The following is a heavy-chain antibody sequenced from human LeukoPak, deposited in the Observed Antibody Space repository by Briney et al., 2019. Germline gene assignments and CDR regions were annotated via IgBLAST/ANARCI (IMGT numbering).Heavy chain of an antibody. V-gene: IGHV3-23*01. CDR1: GFTVSSYA. CDR3: ARGIRNFDC. J-gene: IGHJ4*02. Sequence: GGSLRLSCAASGFTVSSYAMTWVRRAPGKGLGWVSTVSGSGSGTYYADSVKGRFTISRDNSKNTLYLQINSLRAEDTAVYYCARGIRNFDCWGQGTLVTVSS. CDR2: VSGSGSGT. D-gene: IGHD2/OR15-2a*01.